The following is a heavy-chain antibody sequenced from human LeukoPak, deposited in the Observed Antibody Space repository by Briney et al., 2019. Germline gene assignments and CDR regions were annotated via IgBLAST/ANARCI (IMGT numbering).Heavy chain of an antibody. CDR2: IYTSGST. Sequence: PSETLSLTCTVSGGSISSGSYYWSWIRQPAGKGLEWIGRIYTSGSTNYNPSLKSRVTISVDTSKNQFSLKLSSVTAADTAVYYCARDAPEGPHFDYWGQGTLVTVSS. D-gene: IGHD1-14*01. CDR3: ARDAPEGPHFDY. CDR1: GGSISSGSYY. J-gene: IGHJ4*02. V-gene: IGHV4-61*02.